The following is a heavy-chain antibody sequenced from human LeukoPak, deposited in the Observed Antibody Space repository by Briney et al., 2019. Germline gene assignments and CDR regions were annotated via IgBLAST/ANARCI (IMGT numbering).Heavy chain of an antibody. J-gene: IGHJ5*02. CDR2: ISAYNGNT. CDR3: ARVVVLLWFGDFPRLDWFDP. V-gene: IGHV1-18*01. CDR1: GYTFTSYG. Sequence: GASVKVSCKASGYTFTSYGISWVRQAPGQGLEWMGWISAYNGNTNYAQKLQGRVTMTTDTSTSTAYMELRSLRSDDTAVYYCARVVVLLWFGDFPRLDWFDPWGQGVLVTVSS. D-gene: IGHD3-10*01.